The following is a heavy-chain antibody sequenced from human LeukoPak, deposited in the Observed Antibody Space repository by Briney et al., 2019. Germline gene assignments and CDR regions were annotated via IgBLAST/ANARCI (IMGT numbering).Heavy chain of an antibody. CDR2: ISSSFSTI. J-gene: IGHJ2*01. D-gene: IGHD6-13*01. V-gene: IGHV3-48*03. CDR1: GFTFSSYE. Sequence: GGSLRLSCAASGFTFSSYEMNWVRQAPGKGLEWVSYISSSFSTIYYADSVKGRFTISRDNARISLYLQMKSLRTEDTAVYYCARTPSIVGYTSRELGHWYFDLWGRGTPVTVSS. CDR3: ARTPSIVGYTSRELGHWYFDL.